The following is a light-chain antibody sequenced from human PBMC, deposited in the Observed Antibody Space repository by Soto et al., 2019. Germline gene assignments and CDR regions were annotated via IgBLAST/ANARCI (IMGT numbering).Light chain of an antibody. CDR1: QTINSY. V-gene: IGKV3-11*01. CDR3: QQRSNWPPYT. CDR2: DAS. Sequence: EIVLTQSPSTLSLSPGERATLSCRASQTINSYLAWYQQKPGQAPRLLIYDASNRATGIPARFSGSGSGTDFTPTTSSLEPEDFVVYYCQQRSNWPPYTFGQGTKLEIK. J-gene: IGKJ2*01.